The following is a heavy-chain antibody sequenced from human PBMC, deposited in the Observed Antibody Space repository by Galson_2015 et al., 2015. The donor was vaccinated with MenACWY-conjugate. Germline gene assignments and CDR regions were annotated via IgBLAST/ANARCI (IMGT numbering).Heavy chain of an antibody. D-gene: IGHD6-25*01. V-gene: IGHV3-23*01. CDR3: EKDLSAPATTYYFDY. Sequence: SLRLSCAASGFTFSNYAMSWVRQAPGKGLEWVSAISGSGGSTYYADSVKGRFTISRDNSNNTLYLQMNSLRAEDTAVYYCEKDLSAPATTYYFDYWGQGTLATVST. J-gene: IGHJ4*02. CDR1: GFTFSNYA. CDR2: ISGSGGST.